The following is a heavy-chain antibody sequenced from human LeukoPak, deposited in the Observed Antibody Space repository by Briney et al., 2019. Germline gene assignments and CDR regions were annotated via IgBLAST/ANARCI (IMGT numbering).Heavy chain of an antibody. D-gene: IGHD6-6*01. CDR3: AALKAARGRVLDMDV. CDR1: GYTFTGYY. Sequence: ASVKVSCKASGYTFTGYYMHWVRQAPGQGLEWMGWINPNSGGTNYAQKFQGRVTMTRDTSISTAYMELSRLRSDDTAVYYCAALKAARGRVLDMDVWGKGTTVTVSS. J-gene: IGHJ6*03. CDR2: INPNSGGT. V-gene: IGHV1-2*02.